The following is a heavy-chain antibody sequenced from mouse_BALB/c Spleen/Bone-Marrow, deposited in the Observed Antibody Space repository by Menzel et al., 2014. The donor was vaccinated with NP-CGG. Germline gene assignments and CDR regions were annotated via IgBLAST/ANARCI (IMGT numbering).Heavy chain of an antibody. J-gene: IGHJ2*01. V-gene: IGHV5-17*02. CDR1: GFTFSSFG. D-gene: IGHD4-1*01. CDR2: ISSGSSTI. Sequence: EVMLVESGGGLVQPGGSRKLSCAASGFTFSSFGMHWVRQTPEKGLEWVAYISSGSSTIYYADTVKGRFTISRDNPKNTLFLQVTSLRYEDTAMYYCTRGGNWDDFDYWGQGTTLTVSS. CDR3: TRGGNWDDFDY.